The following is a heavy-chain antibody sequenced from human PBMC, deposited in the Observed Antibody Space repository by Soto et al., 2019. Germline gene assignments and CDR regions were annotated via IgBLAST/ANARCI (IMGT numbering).Heavy chain of an antibody. D-gene: IGHD3-10*01. CDR3: AREVRGHGNWFDP. CDR2: IYSGGST. V-gene: IGHV3-53*04. CDR1: GFTVSSNY. J-gene: IGHJ5*02. Sequence: EVQLVESGGGLVQPGGSLRLSCAASGFTVSSNYMSWVRQAPGKGLEWVSVIYSGGSTYYADSVKGRFTISRHNSKNPLYLQMNSLRAEDTAVYYCAREVRGHGNWFDPWGQGTLVTVSS.